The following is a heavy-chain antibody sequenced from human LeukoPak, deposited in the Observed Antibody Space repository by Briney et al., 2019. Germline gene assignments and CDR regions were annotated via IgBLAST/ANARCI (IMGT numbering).Heavy chain of an antibody. V-gene: IGHV3-74*01. CDR1: GFTFSTYW. D-gene: IGHD6-19*01. CDR2: INSVGSSP. Sequence: GGSLRLSCAASGFTFSTYWMHWVRQAPGKGLVWVSCINSVGSSPSYADSVKGRFTISRDNAKNTVYLPMNSLRAEGTAVYYCARWGSSGWSPMDVWGQGTTVTVSS. J-gene: IGHJ6*02. CDR3: ARWGSSGWSPMDV.